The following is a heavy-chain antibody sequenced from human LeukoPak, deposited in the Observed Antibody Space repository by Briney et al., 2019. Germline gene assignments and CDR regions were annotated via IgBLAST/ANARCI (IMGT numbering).Heavy chain of an antibody. CDR3: AREGGYSYGYYYYYYMDV. J-gene: IGHJ6*03. V-gene: IGHV1-18*01. Sequence: ASVKASCKASGYTFTSYGISWARQAPGQGLEWMGWISAYNGNTNYAQKLQGRVTMTTDTSTSTAYMELRSLRSDDTAVYYCAREGGYSYGYYYYYYMDVWGKGTTVTVSS. CDR1: GYTFTSYG. D-gene: IGHD5-18*01. CDR2: ISAYNGNT.